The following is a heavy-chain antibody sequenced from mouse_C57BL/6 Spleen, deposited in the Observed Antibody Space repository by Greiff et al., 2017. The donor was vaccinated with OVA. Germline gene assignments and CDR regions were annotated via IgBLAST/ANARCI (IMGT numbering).Heavy chain of an antibody. Sequence: VKRRPGHGLEWIGNIYPSDSETHYNQKFKDKATLTVDKSSSTAYMQLSSLTSEDSAVYYCARSDSNYFYYAMDYWGQGTSVTVSS. CDR2: IYPSDSET. CDR3: ARSDSNYFYYAMDY. V-gene: IGHV1-61*01. D-gene: IGHD2-5*01. J-gene: IGHJ4*01.